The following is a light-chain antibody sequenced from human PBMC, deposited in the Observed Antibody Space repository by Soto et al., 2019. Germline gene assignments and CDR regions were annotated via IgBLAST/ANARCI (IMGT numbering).Light chain of an antibody. V-gene: IGKV3-15*01. CDR2: GAS. J-gene: IGKJ5*01. Sequence: IVLTQSPATLSLSPGERATLSCRASESVSSNLAWYQQRRGQAPRPVIYGASTRATGSPARSSGGGSGTEFTLTISSLQSEDFAVYYCQQYNSWPPITFGQGTRLEI. CDR1: ESVSSN. CDR3: QQYNSWPPIT.